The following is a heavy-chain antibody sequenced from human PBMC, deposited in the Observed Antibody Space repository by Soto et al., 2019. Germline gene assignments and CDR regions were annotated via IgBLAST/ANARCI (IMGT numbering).Heavy chain of an antibody. D-gene: IGHD6-19*01. CDR1: GFTFSSYW. Sequence: PGGSLRLSCAASGFTFSSYWMSWVRQAPGKGLEWVANIKQDGSEKYYVDSVKGRFTISRDSAKNSLYLQMNSLRAEDTAVYYCARVGSSGWYGLGYFDYWGQGTLVTVSS. J-gene: IGHJ4*02. CDR3: ARVGSSGWYGLGYFDY. V-gene: IGHV3-7*01. CDR2: IKQDGSEK.